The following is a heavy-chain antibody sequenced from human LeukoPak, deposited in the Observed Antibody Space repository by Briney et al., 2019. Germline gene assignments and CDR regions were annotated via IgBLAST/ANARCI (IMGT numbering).Heavy chain of an antibody. V-gene: IGHV4-31*03. CDR1: GGSISSGGYH. J-gene: IGHJ4*02. Sequence: PSQTLSLTCTVSGGSISSGGYHWSWIRQHPGKGLEWIGYIYYSGSTYYNPSLKSRVTISVDTSKNQFSLKLSSVTAADTAVYYCARGAVITFGGVIAKPFDYWGQGTLVTVSS. CDR2: IYYSGST. CDR3: ARGAVITFGGVIAKPFDY. D-gene: IGHD3-16*02.